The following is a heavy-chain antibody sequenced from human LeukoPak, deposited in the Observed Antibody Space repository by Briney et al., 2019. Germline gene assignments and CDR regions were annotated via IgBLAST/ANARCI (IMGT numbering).Heavy chain of an antibody. J-gene: IGHJ4*02. CDR1: GFTFSSYG. D-gene: IGHD3-3*01. Sequence: PGGSLRLSCAASGFTFSSYGMHWVRQAPGKGLEWVAVISYDGSNKYYADSVKGRFTISRDNSKNTLYLQMNSLRAEDTAVYYCAKDHFYDFWSGPGYYFDYWGQGTLVTVSS. CDR3: AKDHFYDFWSGPGYYFDY. V-gene: IGHV3-30*18. CDR2: ISYDGSNK.